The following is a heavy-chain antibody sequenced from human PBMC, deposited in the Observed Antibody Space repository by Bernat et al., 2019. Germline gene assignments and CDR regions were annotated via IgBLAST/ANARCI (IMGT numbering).Heavy chain of an antibody. D-gene: IGHD5-24*01. CDR2: INTDGTIT. Sequence: EVQLVESGGGLVQPGGSLRLSCVASGFYFSGYWMHWIRQVPGKGLVWVSGINTDGTITYYADSVKGRFTISSDHAKNTMSLQMTTLRAEDTAMYYCARHGDGFDYWGQGTLVTVSS. V-gene: IGHV3-74*01. CDR3: ARHGDGFDY. J-gene: IGHJ4*02. CDR1: GFYFSGYW.